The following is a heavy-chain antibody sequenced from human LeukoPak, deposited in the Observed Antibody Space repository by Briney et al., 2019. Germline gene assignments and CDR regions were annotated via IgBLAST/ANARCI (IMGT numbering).Heavy chain of an antibody. D-gene: IGHD4-17*01. Sequence: GGSLRLSCAASGFTFSYYNMNWVRQAPGKGLEWVSYISYSSGTIYYADSVKGRFTISRDNAKNSLSLQMNSLRAEDTAVYYCAKDRRSTYGTVPDCWGQGTLVTVSS. V-gene: IGHV3-48*04. CDR2: ISYSSGTI. J-gene: IGHJ4*02. CDR3: AKDRRSTYGTVPDC. CDR1: GFTFSYYN.